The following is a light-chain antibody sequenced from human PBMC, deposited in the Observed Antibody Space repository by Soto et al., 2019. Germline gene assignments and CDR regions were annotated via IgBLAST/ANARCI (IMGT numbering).Light chain of an antibody. Sequence: DIQMTQSPSTLSASVGDRVTITCRASQSISKCLAWYQQKPGKVPNLLIYDASRLGSGVPSRFSGSGSGTEFTLTISSLQPDDFATYYCQQYNTYSLTFGQGTKLEMK. J-gene: IGKJ2*01. CDR3: QQYNTYSLT. V-gene: IGKV1-5*01. CDR2: DAS. CDR1: QSISKC.